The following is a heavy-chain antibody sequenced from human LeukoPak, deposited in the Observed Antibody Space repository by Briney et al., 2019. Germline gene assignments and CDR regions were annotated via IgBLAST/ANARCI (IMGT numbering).Heavy chain of an antibody. CDR2: IYHSGST. V-gene: IGHV4-38-2*02. J-gene: IGHJ4*02. CDR1: GYSISSGYY. D-gene: IGHD5-24*01. CDR3: ARGGFNALY. Sequence: PSETLSLTCTVSGYSISSGYYWGWIRQPPGKGLEWIGSIYHSGSTYYNPSLKSRATISVDTSKNQFSLKLSSVTAADTAVYYCARGGFNALYWGQGTLVTVSS.